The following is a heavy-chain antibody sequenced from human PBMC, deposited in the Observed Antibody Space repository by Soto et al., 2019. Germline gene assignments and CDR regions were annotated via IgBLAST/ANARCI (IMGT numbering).Heavy chain of an antibody. V-gene: IGHV4-4*07. J-gene: IGHJ5*02. D-gene: IGHD2-15*01. CDR3: ARDRGGGWLDP. CDR1: GGSMSSFY. Sequence: SETLSLTCVVSGGSMSSFYWSWIRQSADKGLEWTGRIYPTGITNYNPSLKSRVTMSIDTSKKQFSLKVRSVTAADTARYYCARDRGGGWLDPWGQGALVTVSS. CDR2: IYPTGIT.